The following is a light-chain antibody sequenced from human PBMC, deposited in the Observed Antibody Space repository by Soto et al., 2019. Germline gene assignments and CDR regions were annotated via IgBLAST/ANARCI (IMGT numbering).Light chain of an antibody. J-gene: IGLJ1*01. CDR2: EVS. CDR1: SRDVGAYNS. V-gene: IGLV2-14*01. CDR3: SSFTTSTSFV. Sequence: QSVLTQPASVSGSPGQSITISCTGTSRDVGAYNSVSWYQQHPGKAPKVIIYEVSNRPSGVSNRFSASKSGNTASLTISGLQAEDEAHYYCSSFTTSTSFVFGTGTKATVL.